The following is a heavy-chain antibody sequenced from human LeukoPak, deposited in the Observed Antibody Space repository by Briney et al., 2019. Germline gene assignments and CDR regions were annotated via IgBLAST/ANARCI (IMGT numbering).Heavy chain of an antibody. J-gene: IGHJ4*02. CDR2: ISYDGSNK. D-gene: IGHD2-2*01. CDR1: GSTFSSFD. Sequence: GGSLSLSCAASGSTFSSFDMHWVRQAPGKGLEWVAVISYDGSNKYYADSVKGRFTISRDNSKNTLYLQMNSLRAEDTAVYYCAREGVCSSTSCPGYFDYWGQGTLVTVSS. CDR3: AREGVCSSTSCPGYFDY. V-gene: IGHV3-30-3*01.